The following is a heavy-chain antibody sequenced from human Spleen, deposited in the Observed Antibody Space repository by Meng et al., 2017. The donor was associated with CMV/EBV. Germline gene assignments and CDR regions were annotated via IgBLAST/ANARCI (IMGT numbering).Heavy chain of an antibody. V-gene: IGHV3-48*04. J-gene: IGHJ4*02. CDR2: ISSSSSTI. D-gene: IGHD3-10*01. CDR1: GFTFSSYS. Sequence: GESLKISCAASGFTFSSYSMNWVRQAPGKGLEWVSSISSSSSTIYYADSVKGRFTISRDNAKNSLYLQMNSLRAEDTAVYYCAREKIFGDYFDFWGQGALVTVSS. CDR3: AREKIFGDYFDF.